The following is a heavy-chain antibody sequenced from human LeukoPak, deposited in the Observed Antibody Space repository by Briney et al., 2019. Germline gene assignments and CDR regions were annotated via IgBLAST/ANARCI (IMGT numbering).Heavy chain of an antibody. J-gene: IGHJ3*02. CDR1: GGTFSSYA. CDR2: IIPIFGTA. CDR3: ARERLVRFADAFAI. Sequence: GASVKVSCKASGGTFSSYAISWVRQAPGQGLEWMGGIIPIFGTANYAQKFQGRVTITADESTSTAYMELSSLRSEDTAVYYCARERLVRFADAFAIWGQGTMVTVSS. D-gene: IGHD6-19*01. V-gene: IGHV1-69*01.